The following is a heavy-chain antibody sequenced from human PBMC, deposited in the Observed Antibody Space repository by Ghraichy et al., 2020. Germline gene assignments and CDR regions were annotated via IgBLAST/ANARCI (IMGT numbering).Heavy chain of an antibody. V-gene: IGHV1-3*01. CDR1: GYTFNSFP. Sequence: ASVTVSCNASGYTFNSFPIHWVRLTPGQRLEWMGWINAGTGDRRYSEKFQDRVTITRDTSATTASMELSDLTFEDTAVYYCAREDYASGRLFDFWGQGTLVTVSS. D-gene: IGHD2-2*01. CDR2: INAGTGDR. CDR3: AREDYASGRLFDF. J-gene: IGHJ4*02.